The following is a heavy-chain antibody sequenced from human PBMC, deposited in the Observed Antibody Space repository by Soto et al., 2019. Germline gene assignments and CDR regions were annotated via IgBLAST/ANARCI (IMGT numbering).Heavy chain of an antibody. D-gene: IGHD1-26*01. J-gene: IGHJ5*02. CDR2: IYYSGST. V-gene: IGHV4-39*01. CDR1: GGSISSSSYY. CDR3: ARPYSGSYYPWFDP. Sequence: QLQLQESGPGLVKPSETLSLICTVSGGSISSSSYYWGWIRQPPGKGLEWIGSIYYSGSTYYNPSLKSRVTISVDTSKNQFSLKLSSVTAADTAVYYCARPYSGSYYPWFDPWGQGTLVTVSS.